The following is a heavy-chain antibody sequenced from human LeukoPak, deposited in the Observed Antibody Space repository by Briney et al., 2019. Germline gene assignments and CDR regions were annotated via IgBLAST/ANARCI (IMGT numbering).Heavy chain of an antibody. D-gene: IGHD1-26*01. J-gene: IGHJ3*02. CDR3: TRDPRGSYGPDAFDI. Sequence: GGSLRLSCTASGFTFGDYAMSWVRQAPGKGLEWVGFIRSKAYGGTTEYAASVKGRFTISRDDSKSFAYLQMNSLKTGDTAVYYCTRDPRGSYGPDAFDIWGQGTMVTVSS. CDR1: GFTFGDYA. V-gene: IGHV3-49*04. CDR2: IRSKAYGGTT.